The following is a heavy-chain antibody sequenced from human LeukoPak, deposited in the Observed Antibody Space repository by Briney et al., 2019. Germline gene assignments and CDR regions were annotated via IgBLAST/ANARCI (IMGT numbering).Heavy chain of an antibody. CDR3: ARSAYDSLSLDY. D-gene: IGHD3-22*01. J-gene: IGHJ4*02. CDR1: GFTFSSYA. V-gene: IGHV3-23*01. CDR2: ISGSGGST. Sequence: GGSLRLSCAASGFTFSSYALSWVRQAPGKGLEWVSAISGSGGSTYYADSVKGRFTISRDNSKNTLYLQMNSLRAEDTAVYYCARSAYDSLSLDYWGQGTLVTVSS.